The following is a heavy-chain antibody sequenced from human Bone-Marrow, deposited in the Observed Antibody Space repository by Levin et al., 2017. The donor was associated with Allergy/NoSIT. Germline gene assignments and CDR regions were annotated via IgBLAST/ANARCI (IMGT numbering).Heavy chain of an antibody. CDR1: GYTFTGYY. CDR2: INPNSGGT. D-gene: IGHD6-6*01. Sequence: ASVKVSCKASGYTFTGYYMHWVRQAPGQGLEWMGRINPNSGGTNYAQKFQGRVTMTRDTSISTAYMELSRLRSDDTAVYYCARLLSSSSELAGTRDFDYWGQGTLVTVSS. V-gene: IGHV1-2*06. J-gene: IGHJ4*02. CDR3: ARLLSSSSELAGTRDFDY.